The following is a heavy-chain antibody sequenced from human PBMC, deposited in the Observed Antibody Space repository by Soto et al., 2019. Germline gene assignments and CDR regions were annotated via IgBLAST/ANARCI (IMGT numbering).Heavy chain of an antibody. Sequence: GESLKISCKASGYNFTNYWIGWVRQMPGKGLEWMGIINPGDTETRYSPPFQGQVTISADKFISTAYLQWSSLRASDTAMYYCASLGIGNPLFYYNPGKAVGGKGPRAT. CDR3: ASLGIGNPLFYYNPGKAV. J-gene: IGHJ6*03. CDR1: GYNFTNYW. CDR2: INPGDTET. D-gene: IGHD3-10*01. V-gene: IGHV5-51*01.